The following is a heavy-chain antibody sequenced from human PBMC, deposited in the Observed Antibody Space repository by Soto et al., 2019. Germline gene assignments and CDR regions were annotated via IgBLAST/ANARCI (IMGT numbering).Heavy chain of an antibody. CDR2: IYYSGST. J-gene: IGHJ6*02. CDR1: GGSISSSSYY. CDR3: ARHAPRPYVLRYFDWLPSGGMDV. D-gene: IGHD3-9*01. Sequence: QLQLQESGPGLVKPSETLSLTCTVSGGSISSSSYYWGWIRQPPGKGLEWIGSIYYSGSTYYNPSLKRRVTISVDTSRNQCSLKLSSVTAADTAVYYCARHAPRPYVLRYFDWLPSGGMDVWGQGTTVTVSS. V-gene: IGHV4-39*01.